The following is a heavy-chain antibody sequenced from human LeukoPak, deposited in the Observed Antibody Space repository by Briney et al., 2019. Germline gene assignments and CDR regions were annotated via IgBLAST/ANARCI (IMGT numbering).Heavy chain of an antibody. CDR1: GGSFSGYY. CDR3: ARGRRWELPRYYLDY. V-gene: IGHV4-34*01. Sequence: SETLSLTCAVYGGSFSGYYWSWIRQPPRKGLEWVGEINHSGSTNYNPSLKSRVNISVDTSKNQFSLKLSSVTAADTAVYYCARGRRWELPRYYLDYWGQGTLVTVSS. J-gene: IGHJ4*02. D-gene: IGHD1-26*01. CDR2: INHSGST.